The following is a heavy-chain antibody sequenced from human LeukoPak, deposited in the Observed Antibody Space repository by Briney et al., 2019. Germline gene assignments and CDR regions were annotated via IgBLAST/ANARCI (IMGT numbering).Heavy chain of an antibody. D-gene: IGHD1-26*01. Sequence: ASVKVSCKVSGYTLTELSMHWVRQAPGKGLEWMGGFDPEDGETIYAQKFQDRVTMTEDTSTDTAYMDLGSLRSEDTAVYYCATGLPVGATLGYYFDSWGQGTLVTVSS. V-gene: IGHV1-24*01. CDR3: ATGLPVGATLGYYFDS. CDR2: FDPEDGET. CDR1: GYTLTELS. J-gene: IGHJ4*02.